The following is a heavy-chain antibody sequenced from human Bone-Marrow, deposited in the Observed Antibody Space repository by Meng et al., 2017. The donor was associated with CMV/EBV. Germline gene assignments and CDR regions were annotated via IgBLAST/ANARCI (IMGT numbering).Heavy chain of an antibody. D-gene: IGHD5-18*01. Sequence: KPGAYVTVSFKAFGLTVTGLNVYWVRQGTGQRLEWMGRVNPNSGGTSYAQNFRGRVTMNRDTSNNTAYIELTSLTPDHTGVYDCAARGYNYGQNFEYWGQGTLVTVSS. CDR1: GLTVTGLN. J-gene: IGHJ4*02. CDR2: VNPNSGGT. CDR3: AARGYNYGQNFEY. V-gene: IGHV1-2*02.